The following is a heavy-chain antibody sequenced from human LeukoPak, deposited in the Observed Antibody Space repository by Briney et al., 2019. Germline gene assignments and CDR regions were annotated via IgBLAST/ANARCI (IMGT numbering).Heavy chain of an antibody. J-gene: IGHJ4*02. V-gene: IGHV4-39*01. CDR1: GRSFRISSYY. Sequence: SETLSLTCTVSGRSFRISSYYWGWIRQPPGKGLEWIGSIYYSGSTYYNPSLKSRVTISVDTSKNQFSLKLSSVIAADTAVYYCARQRPVAARPDYWGQGTLVTVSS. CDR2: IYYSGST. D-gene: IGHD6-6*01. CDR3: ARQRPVAARPDY.